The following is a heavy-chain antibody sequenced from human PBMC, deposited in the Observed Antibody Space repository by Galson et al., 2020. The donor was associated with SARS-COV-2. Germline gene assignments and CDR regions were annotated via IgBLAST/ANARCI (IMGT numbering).Heavy chain of an antibody. CDR1: GASISSYY. D-gene: IGHD6-19*01. CDR2: MHYSGSA. CDR3: ASVWPYSSGLGGVDQ. V-gene: IGHV4-59*01. Sequence: ASETLSLTCTVSGASISSYYWTWIRQPPGKGLEWIGYMHYSGSANYNPSLKSRVTISLDTSKNQFSLKLSSVTAADTAVYYCASVWPYSSGLGGVDQWGQGTLVTVSS. J-gene: IGHJ4*02.